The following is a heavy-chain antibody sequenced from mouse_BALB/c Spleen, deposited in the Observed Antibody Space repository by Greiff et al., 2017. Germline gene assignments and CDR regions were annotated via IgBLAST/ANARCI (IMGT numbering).Heavy chain of an antibody. CDR3: ARQGPAMDY. V-gene: IGHV5-6*01. Sequence: DVQLVESGGDLVKPGGSLKLSCAASGFTFSSYGMSWVRQTPDKRLEWVATISSGGSYTYYPDSVKGRFTISRDNAKNTLYLQMSSLKSEDTAMYYCARQGPAMDYWGQGTSVTVSS. J-gene: IGHJ4*01. CDR1: GFTFSSYG. CDR2: ISSGGSYT.